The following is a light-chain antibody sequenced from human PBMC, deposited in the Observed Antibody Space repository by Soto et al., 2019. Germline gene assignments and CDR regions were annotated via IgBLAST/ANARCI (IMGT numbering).Light chain of an antibody. J-gene: IGKJ1*01. Sequence: DIQMTQSPATVSASVGDRVTITCRSSQNINYWLAWYQQRPGSASKLLIYDVSTLQSGVPSRFSGSHSGTDFTLTISPLQPDDFATYYCQHYAFDSQTFGQGTKVEVK. CDR2: DVS. V-gene: IGKV1-5*01. CDR3: QHYAFDSQT. CDR1: QNINYW.